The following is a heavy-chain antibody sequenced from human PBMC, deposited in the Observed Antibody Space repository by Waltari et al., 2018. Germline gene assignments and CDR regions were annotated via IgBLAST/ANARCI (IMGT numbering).Heavy chain of an antibody. CDR1: GGSISSYY. Sequence: QVQLQESGPGLVKPSETLSLTCTVSGGSISSYYWSWIRRPPGKGLEWIGYIYYSGSTNYNPSLKSRVTISVDTSKNQFSLKLSSVTAADTAVYYCARDQAAAQGWFDPWGQGTLVTVSS. CDR3: ARDQAAAQGWFDP. CDR2: IYYSGST. V-gene: IGHV4-59*01. J-gene: IGHJ5*02. D-gene: IGHD6-13*01.